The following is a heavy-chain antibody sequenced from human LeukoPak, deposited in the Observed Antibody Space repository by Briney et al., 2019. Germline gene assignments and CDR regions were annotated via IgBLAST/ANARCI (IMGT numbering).Heavy chain of an antibody. V-gene: IGHV4-39*07. CDR3: ARGAGATVFDY. CDR2: MYYSGST. CDR1: GGSISSSGYY. Sequence: PSETLSLTCTVSGGSISSSGYYWGWIRQPPGKGLEWIGSMYYSGSTYYNPSLKSRVTISVDTSKNHFSLKLSSVTAADTAVYYCARGAGATVFDYWGQGTLVTVSS. D-gene: IGHD6-19*01. J-gene: IGHJ4*02.